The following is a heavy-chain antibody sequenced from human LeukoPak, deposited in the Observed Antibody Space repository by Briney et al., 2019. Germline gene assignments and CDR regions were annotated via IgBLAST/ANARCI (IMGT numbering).Heavy chain of an antibody. CDR1: Y. J-gene: IGHJ4*02. Sequence: YWSWVRQAPGKGLEWVSVIYSGGSTYYADSVKGRFTISRDNSKNTLYLQMNSLRAEDTAVYYCARPQGVGATRDYWGQGTLVTVSS. D-gene: IGHD1-26*01. V-gene: IGHV3-53*01. CDR2: IYSGGST. CDR3: ARPQGVGATRDY.